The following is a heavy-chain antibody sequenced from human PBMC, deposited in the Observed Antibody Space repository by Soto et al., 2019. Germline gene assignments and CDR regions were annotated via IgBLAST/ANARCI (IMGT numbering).Heavy chain of an antibody. Sequence: ASVKVSCKASGYTFTSYGISWVRQAPGQGLEWMGWISAYNGNTNYAQKLQGRVTMTTDTSTSTAYMELRSLRSDDTAVYYCARDPFYDILTGYNAYYYFGMDVWGQGTTVTVSS. CDR2: ISAYNGNT. D-gene: IGHD3-9*01. V-gene: IGHV1-18*01. CDR3: ARDPFYDILTGYNAYYYFGMDV. CDR1: GYTFTSYG. J-gene: IGHJ6*02.